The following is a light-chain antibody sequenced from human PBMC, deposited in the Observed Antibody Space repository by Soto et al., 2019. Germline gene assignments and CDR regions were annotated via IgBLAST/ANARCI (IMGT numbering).Light chain of an antibody. Sequence: QSALTQPASVSGSPGQSITISCTGTSSDVGSYNLVSWHQQHPGKAPKLMIYEVSKRPSGVSNRFSGSKSGNTASLTISGLQAEDEADYYCCSYAGSSTSYVVFGGGTKVTVL. CDR2: EVS. J-gene: IGLJ2*01. V-gene: IGLV2-23*02. CDR3: CSYAGSSTSYVV. CDR1: SSDVGSYNL.